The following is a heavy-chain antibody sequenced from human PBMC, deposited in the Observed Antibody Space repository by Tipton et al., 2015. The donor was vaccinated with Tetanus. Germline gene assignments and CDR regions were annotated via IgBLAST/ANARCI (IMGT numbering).Heavy chain of an antibody. CDR2: VHYSGST. D-gene: IGHD1/OR15-1a*01. CDR1: GGSISSYY. V-gene: IGHV4-59*07. J-gene: IGHJ3*02. Sequence: TLSLTCTVSGGSISSYYWTWIRQPPGRGLEWIGYVHYSGSTNYSPSLRSRVTLSVDTSKNQFSLKLSSVTAADTAVYYCARIGSLQQIKPAFEIWVQGTVVTVSS. CDR3: ARIGSLQQIKPAFEI.